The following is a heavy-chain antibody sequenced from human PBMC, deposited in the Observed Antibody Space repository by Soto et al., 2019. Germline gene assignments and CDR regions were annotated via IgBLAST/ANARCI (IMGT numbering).Heavy chain of an antibody. J-gene: IGHJ5*02. Sequence: QVQLVQSGAEVKKPGSSVKVSCKASGGTFSSYTISWVRQAPGQGLEWMGRIIPILGIANYAQKFQGKVTLTEDKSTSTAYMELSRVRSEETAVYYCASERDDYDILTGYYTSSWFDPWGQGTLVTVSS. D-gene: IGHD3-9*01. V-gene: IGHV1-69*02. CDR3: ASERDDYDILTGYYTSSWFDP. CDR2: IIPILGIA. CDR1: GGTFSSYT.